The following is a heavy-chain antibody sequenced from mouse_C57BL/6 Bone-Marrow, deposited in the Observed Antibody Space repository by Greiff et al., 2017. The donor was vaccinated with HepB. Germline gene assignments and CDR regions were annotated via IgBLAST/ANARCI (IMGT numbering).Heavy chain of an antibody. J-gene: IGHJ3*01. CDR1: GYTFTSYW. Sequence: QVQLQQPGAELVMPGASVKLSCKASGYTFTSYWMHWVKQRPGQGLEWIGEIDPSDSYTNYNQKFKGKSTLTADKSSSTAYMELRSLTSEDSAVYYCTRHYGRSWFAYWGQGTLVTVSA. CDR2: IDPSDSYT. CDR3: TRHYGRSWFAY. D-gene: IGHD1-1*01. V-gene: IGHV1-69*01.